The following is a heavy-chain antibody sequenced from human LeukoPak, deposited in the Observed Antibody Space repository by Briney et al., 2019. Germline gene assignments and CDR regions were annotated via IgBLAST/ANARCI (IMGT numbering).Heavy chain of an antibody. CDR1: GFTFSSYD. V-gene: IGHV3-48*03. CDR3: ARATVPGYY. CDR2: ISTSGSTI. D-gene: IGHD6-19*01. Sequence: QPGGSLRLSCAASGFTFSSYDMNWVRQAPGKGLEWVSYISTSGSTIYYADSVKGRFTISRDNGRNSLYLQMDSLRAEDTAVYYRARATVPGYYWGLGALVTVSS. J-gene: IGHJ4*02.